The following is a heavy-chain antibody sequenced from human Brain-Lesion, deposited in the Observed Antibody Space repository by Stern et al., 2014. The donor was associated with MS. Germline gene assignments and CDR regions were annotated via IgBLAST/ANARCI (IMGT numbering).Heavy chain of an antibody. CDR1: GYTFTGYY. CDR2: INPKSGST. CDR3: ATYYYDSTGYNDF. J-gene: IGHJ4*02. D-gene: IGHD3-22*01. V-gene: IGHV1-2*04. Sequence: HVQLVQSGAEVKKPGASVKVSCKASGYTFTGYYMHWVRQAPGQGLEWMGWINPKSGSTNYAQKFQGWVTMTRDTSINTAYMELSRLRSDDTAVYYCATYYYDSTGYNDFWGQGTLVTVSS.